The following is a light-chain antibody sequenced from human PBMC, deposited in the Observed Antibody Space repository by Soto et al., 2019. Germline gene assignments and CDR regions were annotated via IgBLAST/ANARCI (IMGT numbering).Light chain of an antibody. V-gene: IGLV2-23*02. Sequence: QSALTQPASVSGSPGQSITISCTGTGSDVGEYNLVSWYQQHPGKAPKLMIFDVNNRPSGVSHRFSGSKSGNTASLTISGRQAEDEADYYCCSYAGGFTWVFGGGTKLTVL. CDR3: CSYAGGFTWV. CDR2: DVN. J-gene: IGLJ3*02. CDR1: GSDVGEYNL.